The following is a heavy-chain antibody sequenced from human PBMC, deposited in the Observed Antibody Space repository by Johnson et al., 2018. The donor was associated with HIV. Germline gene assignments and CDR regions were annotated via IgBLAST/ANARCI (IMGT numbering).Heavy chain of an antibody. CDR3: ASPEGYYDSPDALDI. D-gene: IGHD3-22*01. CDR1: GFTFSSYS. CDR2: ISYDGSNK. J-gene: IGHJ3*02. Sequence: EQLVESGGGVVQPGRSLRLSCAASGFTFSSYSMHWVRQAPGKGLEWVAVISYDGSNKYYADSVKGRFTVSRDNSKNTLYLQMNSLRAEYTAVYYCASPEGYYDSPDALDIWGQGTIVIVSS. V-gene: IGHV3-30-3*01.